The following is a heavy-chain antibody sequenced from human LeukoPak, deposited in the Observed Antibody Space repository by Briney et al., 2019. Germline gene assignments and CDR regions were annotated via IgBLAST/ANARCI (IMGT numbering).Heavy chain of an antibody. Sequence: DSVKGRFTISRDDSRNTLYLQLSSLRAEDTAVYYCAKGLITMVRGSPMDVWGQGTTVTVPS. J-gene: IGHJ6*02. V-gene: IGHV3-30*02. CDR3: AKGLITMVRGSPMDV. D-gene: IGHD3-10*01.